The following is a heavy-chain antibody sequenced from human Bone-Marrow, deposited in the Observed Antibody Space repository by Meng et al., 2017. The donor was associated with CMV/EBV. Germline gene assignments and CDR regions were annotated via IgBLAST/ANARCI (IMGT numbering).Heavy chain of an antibody. J-gene: IGHJ1*01. CDR3: ARGGVAARRQAEYFQH. CDR2: ISSSGSAI. V-gene: IGHV3-11*04. Sequence: GESLKISCAASGFSFSDYYMSWIRQAPGKGLEWVSYISSSGSAIYYTDSVKGRFTISRDNAKNSLYLQMNSLRAEDTAVYYCARGGVAARRQAEYFQHWGQGTLVTVSS. CDR1: GFSFSDYY. D-gene: IGHD6-6*01.